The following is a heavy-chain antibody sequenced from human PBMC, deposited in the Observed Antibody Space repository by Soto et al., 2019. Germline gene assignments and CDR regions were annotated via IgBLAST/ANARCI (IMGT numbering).Heavy chain of an antibody. CDR2: ISSSGSTI. J-gene: IGHJ4*02. D-gene: IGHD3-3*01. V-gene: IGHV3-11*01. Sequence: GGSLRLSCAASGFTFSDYYMSWIRQAPGKGLEWVSYISSSGSTIYYADSVKGRFTISRDNAKNSLYLQMNSLRAEDTAVYYCAREVSYYDFWSGYSGNHYFDYWGQGTLVTVSS. CDR1: GFTFSDYY. CDR3: AREVSYYDFWSGYSGNHYFDY.